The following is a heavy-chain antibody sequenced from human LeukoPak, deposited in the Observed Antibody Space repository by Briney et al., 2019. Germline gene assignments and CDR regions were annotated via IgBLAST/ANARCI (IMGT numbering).Heavy chain of an antibody. CDR2: INPSGGST. J-gene: IGHJ4*02. Sequence: ASVTVSCKASGYTFTSYYMHWVRQAPGQGLEWMGIINPSGGSTSYAQKFQGRVTMTRDTSISTAYMELSRLRSDDTAVYYCANNYDFWSGSMVVLGYWGQGTLVTVSS. CDR3: ANNYDFWSGSMVVLGY. V-gene: IGHV1-46*01. CDR1: GYTFTSYY. D-gene: IGHD3-3*01.